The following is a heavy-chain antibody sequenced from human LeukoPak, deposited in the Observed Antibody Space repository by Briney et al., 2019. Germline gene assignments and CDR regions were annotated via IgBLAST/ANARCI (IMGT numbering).Heavy chain of an antibody. CDR1: GGSICSGGYY. CDR2: IYYSGST. Sequence: SQTLSLTCTVSGGSICSGGYYWSWIRQHPGKGLEWIGYIYYSGSTYYNPSLKSRVTISVDTSKNQFSLKLSSVTAADTAVYYCARAPVPADYYDSSGYPPGYFDYWGQGTLVAVSS. CDR3: ARAPVPADYYDSSGYPPGYFDY. J-gene: IGHJ4*02. D-gene: IGHD3-22*01. V-gene: IGHV4-31*03.